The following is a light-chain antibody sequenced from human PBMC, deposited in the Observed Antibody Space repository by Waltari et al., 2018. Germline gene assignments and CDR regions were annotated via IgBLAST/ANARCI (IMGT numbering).Light chain of an antibody. CDR1: SSDVGGYNY. V-gene: IGLV2-14*03. Sequence: QSALTQPASVSGSPGQSITIPCTGTSSDVGGYNYVSWYQQHPGKAPKLMIYDVSTRPSGVSNRFSGSKSGNTASLTISGLQAEDEADYYCSSYTSSSTPLFGGGTKLTVL. J-gene: IGLJ2*01. CDR3: SSYTSSSTPL. CDR2: DVS.